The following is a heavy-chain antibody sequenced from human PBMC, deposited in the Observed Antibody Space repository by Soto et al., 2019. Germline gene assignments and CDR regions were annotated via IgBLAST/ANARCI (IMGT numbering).Heavy chain of an antibody. V-gene: IGHV3-33*01. Sequence: QVQLVESGGGVVQPGRSLRLSCAASGFTFSNYGMHWVRQAPGKGLEWVAIIWYDGSNDYYVDSVKGRFTISRDKSKNTLSLQMISLRAEDTAVYYCARDRWEFQLFYYGLDVWGQGTTVTVSS. D-gene: IGHD1-26*01. CDR3: ARDRWEFQLFYYGLDV. J-gene: IGHJ6*02. CDR1: GFTFSNYG. CDR2: IWYDGSND.